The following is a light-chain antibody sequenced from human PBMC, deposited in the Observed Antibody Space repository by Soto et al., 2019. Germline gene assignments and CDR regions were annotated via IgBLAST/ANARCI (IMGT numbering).Light chain of an antibody. J-gene: IGKJ1*01. CDR2: DAS. V-gene: IGKV1-5*01. Sequence: DIQMTQSPSTLSASVGDRVTITCRASQSISSWLAWYQQKSGKAPKVLIYDASRLESGVPSRFSGSGSWTEFTLTISSLQQDDFATYYCQQYNSYSLTFGQGTKVEIK. CDR1: QSISSW. CDR3: QQYNSYSLT.